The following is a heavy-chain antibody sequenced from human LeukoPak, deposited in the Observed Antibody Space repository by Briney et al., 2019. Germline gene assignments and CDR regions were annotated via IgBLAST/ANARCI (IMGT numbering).Heavy chain of an antibody. CDR3: ARDLDGSGNYHWFDP. J-gene: IGHJ5*02. V-gene: IGHV3-74*03. CDR2: INGDGSIT. D-gene: IGHD3-10*01. Sequence: PGGSLRLSCAASGFAFSSYWMHWVRQAPGKGLVWISRINGDGSITTYADSVKGRFTISRDNAKNTLYLEMNSLRVEDMAVYYCARDLDGSGNYHWFDPWGQGTLVTVSP. CDR1: GFAFSSYW.